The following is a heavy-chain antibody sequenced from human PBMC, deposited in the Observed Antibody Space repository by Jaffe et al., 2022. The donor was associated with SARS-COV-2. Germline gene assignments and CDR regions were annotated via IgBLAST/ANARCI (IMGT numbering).Heavy chain of an antibody. D-gene: IGHD6-6*01. V-gene: IGHV3-48*02. Sequence: EVQLVESGGGLVHPGGSLRLSCAASGFAFSYYSMNWVRQTPGKGLEWVAYITTSGGAIYYADSVKGRFTISRDNAKNSLYLQMNSLRDEDTALYYCARAPVASSPSEFDSWGQGTLVTVSS. CDR1: GFAFSYYS. CDR2: ITTSGGAI. J-gene: IGHJ4*02. CDR3: ARAPVASSPSEFDS.